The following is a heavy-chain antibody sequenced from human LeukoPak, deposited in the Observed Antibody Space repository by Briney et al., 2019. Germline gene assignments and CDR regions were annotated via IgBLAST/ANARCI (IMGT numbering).Heavy chain of an antibody. CDR3: ARLRHGTTPKNYYYYYYMDV. CDR2: IYYSGST. D-gene: IGHD4-17*01. Sequence: SETLSLTCTVSGGSISSTSYYWGWFRQPPGKGLEWIGSIYYSGSTYYNPSLKSRVTISVDTSKNQFSLNLSSVTAADTAVYYCARLRHGTTPKNYYYYYYMDVWGKGTTVIVSS. CDR1: GGSISSTSYY. V-gene: IGHV4-39*01. J-gene: IGHJ6*03.